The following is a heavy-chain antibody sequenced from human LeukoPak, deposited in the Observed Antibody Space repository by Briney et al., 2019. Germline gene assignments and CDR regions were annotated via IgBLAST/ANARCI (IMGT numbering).Heavy chain of an antibody. CDR2: ISAYNGNT. J-gene: IGHJ4*02. CDR3: ARDLLLWRSLDY. CDR1: GYTFTSYG. D-gene: IGHD2-21*01. Sequence: ASVNVSCNCSGYTFTSYGISWVRQAPGQGLEWMGWISAYNGNTNYAQKLQGRVTMTTDTSTSTAYMELRSLRSDDTAVYYCARDLLLWRSLDYWGQGTLVTVPS. V-gene: IGHV1-18*01.